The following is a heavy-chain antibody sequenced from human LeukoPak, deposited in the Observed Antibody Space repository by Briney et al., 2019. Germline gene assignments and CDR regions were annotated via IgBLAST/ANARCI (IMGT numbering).Heavy chain of an antibody. Sequence: SQTLSLTCTVSGGSISSGGYYWSWIRQHPGKGLEWIGYIYYSGSTYYNPSLKSRVTISVDTSKNQFSLKLSSVTAADTVVYYCARAVAGIKVFDYWGQGTLVTVSS. CDR2: IYYSGST. CDR3: ARAVAGIKVFDY. CDR1: GGSISSGGYY. V-gene: IGHV4-31*03. D-gene: IGHD6-19*01. J-gene: IGHJ4*02.